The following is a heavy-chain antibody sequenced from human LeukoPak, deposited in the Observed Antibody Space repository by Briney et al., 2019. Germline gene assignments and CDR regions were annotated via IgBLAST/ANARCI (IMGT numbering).Heavy chain of an antibody. V-gene: IGHV1-46*01. CDR3: AGDSDASSLADP. D-gene: IGHD6-6*01. CDR2: IHPSSGGA. Sequence: ASVKVSCKASGYTFTRFHIHWVRQAPGQGLEWMGIIHPSSGGATSAQKFQGRLTMTRDTSTSTVYMELSSLRSEDTAVYYCAGDSDASSLADPWGQGTLVTVSS. CDR1: GYTFTRFH. J-gene: IGHJ5*02.